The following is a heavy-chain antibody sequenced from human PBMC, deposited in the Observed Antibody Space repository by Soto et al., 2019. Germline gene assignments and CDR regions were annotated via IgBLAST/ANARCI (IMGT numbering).Heavy chain of an antibody. V-gene: IGHV4-59*01. CDR2: IYYSGST. CDR3: ARGTGAASWLGMDV. Sequence: SETLSLTCTVSGGSISSYYWSWIRQPPGKGLEWIGDIYYSGSTNYNPSLKSRVTISVDTSKNQFSLRLNSVTTADTAVYYCARGTGAASWLGMDVWGQGTTVTVSS. D-gene: IGHD6-13*01. J-gene: IGHJ6*02. CDR1: GGSISSYY.